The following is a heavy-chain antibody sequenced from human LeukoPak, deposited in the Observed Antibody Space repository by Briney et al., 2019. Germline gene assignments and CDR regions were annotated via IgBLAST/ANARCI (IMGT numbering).Heavy chain of an antibody. CDR1: GFIFDDYA. CDR2: ISWNSGSI. CDR3: AKDRMRRDYYYGVDV. Sequence: PGGSLRLSCAASGFIFDDYAMHWVRQAPGKGLEWVSGISWNSGSIGYADSVKGRFTISRDNAKNSLYLQMNSLRAEDTALYYCAKDRMRRDYYYGVDVWGQGTTVTVSS. V-gene: IGHV3-9*01. J-gene: IGHJ6*02.